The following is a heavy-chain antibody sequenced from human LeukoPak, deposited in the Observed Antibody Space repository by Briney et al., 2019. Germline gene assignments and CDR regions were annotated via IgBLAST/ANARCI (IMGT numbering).Heavy chain of an antibody. CDR3: ARGGITMTLIDY. CDR1: GFTFSTYG. CDR2: IWYDGSNK. D-gene: IGHD3-22*01. J-gene: IGHJ4*02. V-gene: IGHV3-33*01. Sequence: GGSLRLSCAASGFTFSTYGMHWVRQAPGEGLEWVAIIWYDGSNKYYADSVKGRFTISRDNSKNTLYLQMNSLRAEDTAVYYCARGGITMTLIDYWGQGTLVTVSS.